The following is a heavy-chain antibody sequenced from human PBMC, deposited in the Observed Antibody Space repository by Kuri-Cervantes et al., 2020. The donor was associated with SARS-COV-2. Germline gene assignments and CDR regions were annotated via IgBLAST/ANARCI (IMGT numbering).Heavy chain of an antibody. Sequence: GGSLRLSCAASGFIFDNYAMTWVRQAPGKGLEWVAVISYDGSNKYYADSVKGRFTISRDNSKNTLYLQMNSLRAEDTAVYYCARDQYDFWSGYLRGIGDVWGQGTTVTVSS. V-gene: IGHV3-30-3*01. CDR3: ARDQYDFWSGYLRGIGDV. J-gene: IGHJ6*02. CDR1: GFIFDNYA. CDR2: ISYDGSNK. D-gene: IGHD3-3*01.